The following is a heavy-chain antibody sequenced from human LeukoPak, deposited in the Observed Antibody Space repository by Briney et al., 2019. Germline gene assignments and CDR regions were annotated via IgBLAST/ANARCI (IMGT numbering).Heavy chain of an antibody. Sequence: PGSSLRLSCAASGFTFSSYGMHWARQAPGKGLEWEAVISYDGSNKYYADSVKGRFTISRDNSENTLYLQMNSLRAEDTAVYYCTRSNWFDPWGQGTLVTVSS. V-gene: IGHV3-30*03. CDR1: GFTFSSYG. CDR2: ISYDGSNK. CDR3: TRSNWFDP. J-gene: IGHJ5*02.